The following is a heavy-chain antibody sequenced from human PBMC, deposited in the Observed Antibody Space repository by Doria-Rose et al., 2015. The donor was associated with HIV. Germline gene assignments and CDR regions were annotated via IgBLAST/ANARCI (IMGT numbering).Heavy chain of an antibody. V-gene: IGHV2-26*01. J-gene: IGHJ4*02. Sequence: QITLKESGPVLVKPTETLTLTCTVSGVSLSSPGMGVSWIRQPPGKALEWLASIFSDDERSYKPSLKSRLTISRGTSKSQVVLTMTDMNPVDTATYYCARIKSSRWYHKYYFDFWGQGTLVIVS. CDR3: ARIKSSRWYHKYYFDF. D-gene: IGHD6-13*01. CDR2: IFSDDER. CDR1: GVSLSSPGMG.